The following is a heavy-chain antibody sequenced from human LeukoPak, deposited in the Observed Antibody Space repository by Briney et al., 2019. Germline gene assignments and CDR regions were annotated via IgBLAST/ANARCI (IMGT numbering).Heavy chain of an antibody. V-gene: IGHV3-23*01. J-gene: IGHJ4*02. CDR3: ARERFGVLDY. CDR1: GFTFSSYG. D-gene: IGHD3-10*01. Sequence: GSLRLSCTASGFTFSSYGMYWVRQAPGKGLEWVSAIGGSGSTTYYADSVKGRFTISRDNSKNTLYLQMNSLRAEDTAVYYCARERFGVLDYWGQGTLVTVSS. CDR2: IGGSGSTT.